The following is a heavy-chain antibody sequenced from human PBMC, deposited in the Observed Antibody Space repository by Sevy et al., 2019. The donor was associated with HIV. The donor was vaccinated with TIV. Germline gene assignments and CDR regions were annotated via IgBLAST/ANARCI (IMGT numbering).Heavy chain of an antibody. CDR1: GFTFSTYW. CDR2: INEDGTEK. D-gene: IGHD1-26*01. V-gene: IGHV3-7*01. Sequence: GGSLRLSCAASGFTFSTYWMSWFRQAPGKGLEWVANINEDGTEKFYVDSVKGGFTMSRDNAKNSLYLQMNSLRAEDAAVYYCARDNATVSGRGLRYYYYGTDVWGQGTTVTVSS. CDR3: ARDNATVSGRGLRYYYYGTDV. J-gene: IGHJ6*02.